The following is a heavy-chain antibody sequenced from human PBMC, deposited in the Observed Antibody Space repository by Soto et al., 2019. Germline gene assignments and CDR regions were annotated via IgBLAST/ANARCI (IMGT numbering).Heavy chain of an antibody. CDR1: GGSFGGFY. V-gene: IGHV4-34*01. Sequence: PSETLSLTCAIYGGSFGGFYWRWIRQPPGKGLEWIWEINDSGSTNYNPSLISRVTISADTSKTNFFLRLTSMPTAEAAAYYCGIETSQNVFTHYGMDVWGQGTTVTVSS. CDR3: GIETSQNVFTHYGMDV. CDR2: INDSGST. J-gene: IGHJ6*02.